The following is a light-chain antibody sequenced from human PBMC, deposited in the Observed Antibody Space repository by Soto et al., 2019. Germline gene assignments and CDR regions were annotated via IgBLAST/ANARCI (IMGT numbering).Light chain of an antibody. CDR3: AAWDNSLSVWV. J-gene: IGLJ3*02. CDR2: RDD. Sequence: QSVLTQTPSASGTPGQRVTISCSGSSSNIGSKYVYWFQHLPGTAPKLLIYRDDQRPSGVPDRFSASKSGTSASLAISGLRSEDEAEYYCAAWDNSLSVWVFGGGTKLTVL. V-gene: IGLV1-47*01. CDR1: SSNIGSKY.